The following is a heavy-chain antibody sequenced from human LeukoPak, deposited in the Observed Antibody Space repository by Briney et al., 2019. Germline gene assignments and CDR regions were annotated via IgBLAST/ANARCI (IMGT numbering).Heavy chain of an antibody. V-gene: IGHV1-18*01. Sequence: ASVKVSCKASGYTFTSYGISWVRQAPGQGLEWMGWISAYNGNTNYTQKLQGRVTMTTDTSTSTAYMELRSLRSDDTAVYYCARDHYKGYSGYALPFDYWGQGTLVTVSS. CDR3: ARDHYKGYSGYALPFDY. CDR2: ISAYNGNT. D-gene: IGHD5-12*01. CDR1: GYTFTSYG. J-gene: IGHJ4*02.